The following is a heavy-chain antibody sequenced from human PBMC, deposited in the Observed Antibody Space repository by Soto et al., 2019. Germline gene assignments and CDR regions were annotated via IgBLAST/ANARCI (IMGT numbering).Heavy chain of an antibody. CDR1: GSGFISSG. Sequence: ASVKVSCKASGSGFISSGIQWVRQAHGQRLEWIGWIVVASGQTNYAQNFRGRVAITRDTSTATAYIELTGLTSEDTAVYFCSADRPDIGVGWWVWGQGTTVTV. CDR2: IVVASGQT. D-gene: IGHD2-15*01. V-gene: IGHV1-58*02. J-gene: IGHJ6*02. CDR3: SADRPDIGVGWWV.